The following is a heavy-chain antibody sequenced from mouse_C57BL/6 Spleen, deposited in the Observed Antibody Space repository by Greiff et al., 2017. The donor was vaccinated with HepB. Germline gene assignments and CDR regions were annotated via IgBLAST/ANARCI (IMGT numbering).Heavy chain of an antibody. CDR3: ATFYYGNYDLDY. D-gene: IGHD2-1*01. Sequence: VQLQQSGAELAKPGASVKLSCKASGYTFTSYWMHWVKQRPGQGLEWIGYINPSSGYTKYNQKFKDKATLTADKSSSTAYMQLSSLTYEDSAGYYGATFYYGNYDLDYWGQGTTLTVSS. CDR1: GYTFTSYW. V-gene: IGHV1-7*01. CDR2: INPSSGYT. J-gene: IGHJ2*01.